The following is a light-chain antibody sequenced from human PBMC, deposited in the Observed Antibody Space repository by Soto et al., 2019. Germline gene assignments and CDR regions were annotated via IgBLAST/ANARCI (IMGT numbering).Light chain of an antibody. Sequence: PGERATLSCRASQSVDIYLAWYQQKPGQAPRLLIYGASNRATGIPDRFSGSGSGTDFTLTISRLEPEDFAVYYCQQYGSSGTFGQGTKV. V-gene: IGKV3-20*01. CDR3: QQYGSSGT. J-gene: IGKJ1*01. CDR1: QSVDIY. CDR2: GAS.